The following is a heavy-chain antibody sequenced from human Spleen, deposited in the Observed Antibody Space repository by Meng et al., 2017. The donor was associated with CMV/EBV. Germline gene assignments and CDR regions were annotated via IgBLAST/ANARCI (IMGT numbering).Heavy chain of an antibody. Sequence: SVKVSCKASGYTFTSYGISWVRQAPGQGLEWMGGIIPILGIANDAQKFQGRVTITADKSTSTAYMDLSSLRSEDTAVYYCARDQGKYYDFWSGYSSNYYYGMDVWGEGTTVTVSS. D-gene: IGHD3-3*01. V-gene: IGHV1-69*10. CDR2: IIPILGIA. CDR3: ARDQGKYYDFWSGYSSNYYYGMDV. CDR1: GYTFTSYG. J-gene: IGHJ6*04.